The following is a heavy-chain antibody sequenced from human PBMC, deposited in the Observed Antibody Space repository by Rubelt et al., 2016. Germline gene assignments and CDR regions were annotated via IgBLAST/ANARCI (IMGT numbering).Heavy chain of an antibody. Sequence: QVQLQQWGAGLLKPSETLSLTCAVYGGSFSGYYWNWIRQPPGKGLEWIGEINHCGSTNYNPSLKSRVDISVDTSKNQFSLKASSVTAADTAVYYCARGDSTPLVSWGQGTLVTVSS. CDR3: ARGDSTPLVS. D-gene: IGHD6-13*01. CDR1: GGSFSGYY. V-gene: IGHV4-34*01. CDR2: INHCGST. J-gene: IGHJ4*02.